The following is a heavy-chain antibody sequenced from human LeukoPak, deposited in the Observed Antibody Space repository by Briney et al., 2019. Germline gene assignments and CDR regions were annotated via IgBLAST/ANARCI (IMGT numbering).Heavy chain of an antibody. CDR2: YDGSNK. V-gene: IGHV3-30-3*01. CDR3: ARDQEQWLAWGAFDI. D-gene: IGHD6-19*01. Sequence: YDGSNKYYADSVKGRFTISRDNSKNTLYLQMNSLRAEDTAVYYCARDQEQWLAWGAFDIWGQGTMVTVSS. J-gene: IGHJ3*02.